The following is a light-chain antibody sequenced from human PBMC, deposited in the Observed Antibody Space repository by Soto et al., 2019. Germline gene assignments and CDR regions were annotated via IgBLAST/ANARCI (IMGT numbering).Light chain of an antibody. Sequence: QSVLTQPASVSGSPGQSITISCSGTSSDIGAYNYVSWYQQHPGKAPKVLIYEVNNRPSGVSDRFSGSKSDNTASLTISGLQAEDEADYYCSSFTITYTRVFGTGTKVTV. CDR3: SSFTITYTRV. V-gene: IGLV2-14*01. CDR1: SSDIGAYNY. J-gene: IGLJ1*01. CDR2: EVN.